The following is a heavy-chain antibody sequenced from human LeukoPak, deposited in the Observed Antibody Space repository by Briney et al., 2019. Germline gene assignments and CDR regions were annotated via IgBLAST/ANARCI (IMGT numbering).Heavy chain of an antibody. CDR3: ATRAAGTEYFQH. D-gene: IGHD6-13*01. V-gene: IGHV1-69*13. J-gene: IGHJ1*01. CDR2: IIPIFGTA. CDR1: GGTFSSYA. Sequence: SVKVSCKASGGTFSSYAISWVRQAPGQGLEWMGGIIPIFGTANYAQKFQGRVTITADESTGTAYMELSSLRSEDTAVYYCATRAAGTEYFQHWGQGTLVTVSS.